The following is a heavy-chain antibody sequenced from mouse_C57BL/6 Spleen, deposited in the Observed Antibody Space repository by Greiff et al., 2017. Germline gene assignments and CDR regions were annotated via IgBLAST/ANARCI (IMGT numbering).Heavy chain of an antibody. D-gene: IGHD2-12*01. CDR3: APYYTYAMDY. CDR2: IRPNSGST. V-gene: IGHV1-64*01. CDR1: GYTFTSYW. J-gene: IGHJ4*01. Sequence: QVHLKQPGAELVKPGASVKLSCTASGYTFTSYWMHWVKQRPGQGLEWIGMIRPNSGSTNYNEKFKSKATLTEDKSSSTAYLQLSSLTSEDSAVYYCAPYYTYAMDYWGQGTSVTVSS.